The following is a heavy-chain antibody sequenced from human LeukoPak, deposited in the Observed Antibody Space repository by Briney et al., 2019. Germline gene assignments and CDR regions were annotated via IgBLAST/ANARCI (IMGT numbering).Heavy chain of an antibody. V-gene: IGHV1-69*05. CDR2: IIPIFGTA. CDR3: ASTAGGNSYGGANYYYYGMDV. Sequence: GSSVKVSCKASGGTFSSYAISWVRQAPGQGLEWMGGIIPIFGTANYAQKFQGRVTITTDESTSTAYMELSSLRSEDTAVYYCASTAGGNSYGGANYYYYGMDVWGQGTTVTVSS. CDR1: GGTFSSYA. J-gene: IGHJ6*02. D-gene: IGHD4-23*01.